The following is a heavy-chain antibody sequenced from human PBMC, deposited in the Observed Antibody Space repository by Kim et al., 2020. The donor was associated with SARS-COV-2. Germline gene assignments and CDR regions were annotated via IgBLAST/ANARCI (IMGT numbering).Heavy chain of an antibody. D-gene: IGHD3-16*01. V-gene: IGHV3-23*03. J-gene: IGHJ4*02. Sequence: GGSLRLSCAASGFTFSAYAMSWVRQAPGKGLEWVSVIYCGGSNTFYTDSVKGRFTVSRDNSKNTLFLQMNSLRAEDTAVYYCAKDHLRDGGDSCGRGTLVTVFS. CDR2: IYCGGSNT. CDR3: AKDHLRDGGDS. CDR1: GFTFSAYA.